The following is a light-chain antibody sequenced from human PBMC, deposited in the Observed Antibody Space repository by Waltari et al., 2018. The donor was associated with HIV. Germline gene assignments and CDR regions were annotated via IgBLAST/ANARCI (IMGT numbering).Light chain of an antibody. CDR1: SSNIGSNS. Sequence: QSVLTQPPSASGTPGQRVTISCSGSSSNIGSNSVNWYQQLPGTAPKVLIYGDDRRPSGVPDRFSGSKSGTSASRAISGPQSEDEAVYFCAAWDDSLNGYVFGAGTKVTVL. CDR3: AAWDDSLNGYV. V-gene: IGLV1-44*01. CDR2: GDD. J-gene: IGLJ1*01.